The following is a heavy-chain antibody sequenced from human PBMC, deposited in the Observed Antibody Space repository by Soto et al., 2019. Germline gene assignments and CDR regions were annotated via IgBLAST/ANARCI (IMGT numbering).Heavy chain of an antibody. CDR3: ASALYYYDSSGPYYFDY. Sequence: PGGSLRLSCAASGFTVSSNYMSWVRQAPGKGLEWVSVIYSGGSTYYADSVKGRFTISRDNSKNTLYLQMNSLRAEDTAVYYCASALYYYDSSGPYYFDYWGQGTLVTVSS. CDR1: GFTVSSNY. CDR2: IYSGGST. D-gene: IGHD3-22*01. V-gene: IGHV3-53*01. J-gene: IGHJ4*02.